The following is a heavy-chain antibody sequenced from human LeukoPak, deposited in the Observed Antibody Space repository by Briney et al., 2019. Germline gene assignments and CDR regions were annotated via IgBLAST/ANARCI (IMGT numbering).Heavy chain of an antibody. CDR1: GFTFSSYA. Sequence: PGGSLRLSCAASGFTFSSYAMSWVRQAPGKGLEWVSAISGSGDSTYSADSVKGRFTISRDNSKNTLFLQMNSLGAEDTAIYYCAKFRGYNYGDAFDIWGQGTTVTVSS. CDR3: AKFRGYNYGDAFDI. V-gene: IGHV3-23*01. CDR2: ISGSGDST. D-gene: IGHD3-22*01. J-gene: IGHJ3*02.